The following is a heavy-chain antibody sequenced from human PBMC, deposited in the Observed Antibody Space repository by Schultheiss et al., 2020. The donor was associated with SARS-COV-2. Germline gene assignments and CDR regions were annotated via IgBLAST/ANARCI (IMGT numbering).Heavy chain of an antibody. V-gene: IGHV4-59*12. CDR3: ARGVEMATNY. D-gene: IGHD5-24*01. Sequence: SETLSLTCTVSGGSISSYYWSWIRQPPGKGLEWIGYIYHSGSTYYNPSLKSRVTISVDTSKNQFSLKLSSVTAADTAVYYCARGVEMATNYWGQGTLVTVSS. J-gene: IGHJ4*02. CDR1: GGSISSYY. CDR2: IYHSGST.